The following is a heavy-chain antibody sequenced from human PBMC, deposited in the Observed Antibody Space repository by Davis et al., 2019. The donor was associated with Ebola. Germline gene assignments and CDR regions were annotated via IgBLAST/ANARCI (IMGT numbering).Heavy chain of an antibody. Sequence: PGGSLTLSCAASGFTFSRHGMHWVRQAPGKGLEWVAVASYDPITTYYSESVRGRFTVSRDNSKNTLYLQMNSLAAEDTALYYCARDRKGGGRPPWAFHIWGQGTMVTVSS. J-gene: IGHJ3*02. D-gene: IGHD1-26*01. CDR2: ASYDPITT. CDR3: ARDRKGGGRPPWAFHI. CDR1: GFTFSRHG. V-gene: IGHV3-30*03.